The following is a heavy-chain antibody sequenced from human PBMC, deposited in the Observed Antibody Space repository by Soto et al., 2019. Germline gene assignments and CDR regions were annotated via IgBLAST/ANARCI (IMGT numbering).Heavy chain of an antibody. CDR1: GGTFGNTA. V-gene: IGHV1-69*12. J-gene: IGHJ5*02. Sequence: QVQLVQSGAEVKEPGSSVNVSCKTSGGTFGNTAVTWVRQAPGQGLEWIGGIVPMFGTANYAQKFRGRVTITADESTSTAYMELSSLRPDDTAVYYCARDGDPGYSFWSGPLGGGRXDPWGXGXXVTVSS. CDR2: IVPMFGTA. D-gene: IGHD3-3*01. CDR3: ARDGDPGYSFWSGPLGGGRXDP.